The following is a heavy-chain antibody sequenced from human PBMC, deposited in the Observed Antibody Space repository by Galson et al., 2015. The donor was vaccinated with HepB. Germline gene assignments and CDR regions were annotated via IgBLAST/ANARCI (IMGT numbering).Heavy chain of an antibody. V-gene: IGHV3-21*01. CDR1: GFTFSSYS. CDR3: ARDRSGSYLFDY. J-gene: IGHJ4*02. CDR2: ISSSSSYI. Sequence: SLRLSCAASGFTFSSYSMNWVRQAPGKGLEWVSSISSSSSYIYYADSVKGRFTISRDNAKNSLYLQMNNLRAEDTAVYYCARDRSGSYLFDYWGQGTLVTVSS. D-gene: IGHD3-10*01.